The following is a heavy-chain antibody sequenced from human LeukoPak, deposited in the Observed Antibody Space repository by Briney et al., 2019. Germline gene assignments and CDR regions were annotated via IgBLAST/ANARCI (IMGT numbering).Heavy chain of an antibody. CDR2: INWNGGST. CDR1: GFTFDDYG. D-gene: IGHD4-17*01. J-gene: IGHJ3*02. V-gene: IGHV3-20*04. Sequence: GGSLRLSCAASGFTFDDYGMSWVRQAPGKGLEWVSGINWNGGSTGYADSVKGRFTISRDNSKNTLYLQMNSLRAEDTAVYYCARGDLFGDYALVGAFDIWGQGTMVTVSS. CDR3: ARGDLFGDYALVGAFDI.